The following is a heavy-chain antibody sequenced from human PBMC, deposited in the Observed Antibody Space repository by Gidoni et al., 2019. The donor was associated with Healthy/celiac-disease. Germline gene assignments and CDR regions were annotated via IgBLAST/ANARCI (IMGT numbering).Heavy chain of an antibody. V-gene: IGHV1-18*04. J-gene: IGHJ5*02. CDR3: ARDWGTYGDYSDWRFDP. Sequence: QVQLVQSGAEVKKPGHSVKVSCKASGYTFPRYGISWVRQAPGQGLEWMGWISAYNGNTNYAQKLQGRVTMTTDTSTSTAYMELRSLRSDDTAVYYCARDWGTYGDYSDWRFDPWGQGTLVTVSS. CDR2: ISAYNGNT. D-gene: IGHD4-17*01. CDR1: GYTFPRYG.